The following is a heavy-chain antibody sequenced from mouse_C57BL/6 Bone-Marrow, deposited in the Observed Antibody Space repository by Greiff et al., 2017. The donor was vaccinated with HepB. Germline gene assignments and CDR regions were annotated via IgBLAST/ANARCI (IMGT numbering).Heavy chain of an antibody. V-gene: IGHV1-63*01. J-gene: IGHJ1*03. CDR1: GYTFTNYW. CDR2: IYPGGGYT. Sequence: QVQLQQSGAELVRPGTSVKMSCKASGYTFTNYWIGWAKQRPGHGLEWIGDIYPGGGYTNYNEKFKGKATLTADKSSSTAYMQFSSLTSEDSAIYYCARFELGPYWYFDVWRTGTTVTVSS. D-gene: IGHD4-1*01. CDR3: ARFELGPYWYFDV.